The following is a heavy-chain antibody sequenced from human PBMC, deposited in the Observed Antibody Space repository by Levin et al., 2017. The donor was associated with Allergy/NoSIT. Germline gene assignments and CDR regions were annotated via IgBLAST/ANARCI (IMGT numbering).Heavy chain of an antibody. CDR1: GGSISSKNW. CDR2: IYDSGST. V-gene: IGHV4-4*02. Sequence: SETLSLTCAVSGGSISSKNWWSWVRQPPGKGLEWIGEIYDSGSTNYNPSLKSRVTISVDKSKNHFSLRLSSVIAADPAVDYCARGRGSGSYAVYYGLDVWGQGTTVTVSS. J-gene: IGHJ6*02. D-gene: IGHD3-10*01. CDR3: ARGRGSGSYAVYYGLDV.